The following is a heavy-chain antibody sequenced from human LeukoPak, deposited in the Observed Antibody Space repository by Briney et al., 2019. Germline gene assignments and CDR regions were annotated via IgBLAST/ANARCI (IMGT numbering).Heavy chain of an antibody. V-gene: IGHV3-23*01. CDR3: ARASWSSTAVAVC. J-gene: IGHJ4*02. Sequence: GGSLRLSCVAPGFSFTNYAMSWVPQAPARGLEWLSSMKGGGETFYADSVKGRFTLSRDISRNTVYLQLNNLRVEDTATYYCARASWSSTAVAVCWGQGTQDSVFS. D-gene: IGHD3-3*01. CDR1: GFSFTNYA. CDR2: MKGGGET.